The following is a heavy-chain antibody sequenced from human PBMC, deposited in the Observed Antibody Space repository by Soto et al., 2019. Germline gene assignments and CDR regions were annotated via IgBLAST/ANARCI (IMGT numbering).Heavy chain of an antibody. CDR2: IYYSGST. CDR3: ARDRGYSGYDWGGCFDS. Sequence: HVQLQESGPGLVKPSQTLSLTCTVSGDSISRGGYYWGWIRQHPGKGLEWIGYIYYSGSTSYIPSLKSRVTLSVDPSKIQFSLKLNSVTAADTAVYYCARDRGYSGYDWGGCFDSWGQGTLVTVSS. CDR1: GDSISRGGYY. J-gene: IGHJ4*02. D-gene: IGHD5-12*01. V-gene: IGHV4-31*03.